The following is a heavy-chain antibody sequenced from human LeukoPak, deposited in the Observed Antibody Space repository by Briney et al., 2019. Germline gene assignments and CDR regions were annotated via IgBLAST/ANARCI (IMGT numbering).Heavy chain of an antibody. Sequence: ASVKVSCKASGYTFTSYFMHWVRQAPGQGLEWMGIINLSGGTTTYAQKFQGRVTMTRDTSTGTVYMELSSLRSEDTAVYYCASEERVITAAGRGAFDYWGQGTLVTVSS. CDR1: GYTFTSYF. J-gene: IGHJ4*02. CDR2: INLSGGTT. V-gene: IGHV1-46*01. CDR3: ASEERVITAAGRGAFDY. D-gene: IGHD6-13*01.